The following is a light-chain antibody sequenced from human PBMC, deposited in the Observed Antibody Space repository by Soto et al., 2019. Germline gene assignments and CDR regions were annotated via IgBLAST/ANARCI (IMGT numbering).Light chain of an antibody. CDR2: ASS. Sequence: EIVLTQSPGTLSLSPGARATLSCRASQSVSSAYLAWYQHKPSQPPTLLIYASSSRVTGIPDRFSGSGSGTDFTLTISRLEPEDFAVYFCQQYGSSSTWTFGQGTKVEIK. CDR3: QQYGSSSTWT. V-gene: IGKV3-20*01. CDR1: QSVSSAY. J-gene: IGKJ1*01.